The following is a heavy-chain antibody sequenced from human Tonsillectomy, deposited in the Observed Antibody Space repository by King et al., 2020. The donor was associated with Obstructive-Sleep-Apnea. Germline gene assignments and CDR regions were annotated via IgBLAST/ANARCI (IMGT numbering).Heavy chain of an antibody. CDR3: AREGYSSGWAPAFDI. D-gene: IGHD6-19*01. CDR2: KSFDGSN. Sequence: VQLVESGGGVVQPGRSLRLSCAASVFTFNNYVMHWVRQAPGKGLEWVTVKSFDGSNNYADSVKGRFTVSRDDSKNTLYLQMNSLRAEDTAVYYCAREGYSSGWAPAFDIWGQGTMVTVSS. V-gene: IGHV3-30*04. J-gene: IGHJ3*02. CDR1: VFTFNNYV.